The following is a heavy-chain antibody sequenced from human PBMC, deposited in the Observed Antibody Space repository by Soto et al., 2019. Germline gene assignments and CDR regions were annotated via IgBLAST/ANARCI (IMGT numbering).Heavy chain of an antibody. CDR2: IYHSGST. D-gene: IGHD4-17*01. Sequence: QLQLQESGSGLVKPSQTLSLTCAVSGGSISSGGYSWSWIRQPPGKGLEWIGYIYHSGSTYYNPSLKSRVTISVDRSKNQFSLNLSSVTAADTAVYYCATTLYGDYYFDYWGQGTLVTVSS. CDR1: GGSISSGGYS. V-gene: IGHV4-30-2*01. J-gene: IGHJ4*02. CDR3: ATTLYGDYYFDY.